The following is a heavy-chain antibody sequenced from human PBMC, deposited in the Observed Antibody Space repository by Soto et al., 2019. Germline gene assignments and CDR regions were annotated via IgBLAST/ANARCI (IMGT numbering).Heavy chain of an antibody. V-gene: IGHV3-30-3*01. CDR1: GFTFSSYA. CDR2: ISYDGSNK. Sequence: QVQLVESGGGVVQPGRSLRLSCAASGFTFSSYAMHWVRQAPGKGLEWVAVISYDGSNKYYADSVKGRFTISRDNSKNTLYLQMNSLRAEDTAVYYCARADAVPIYGMDVWGQGTTVTVSS. D-gene: IGHD2-2*01. CDR3: ARADAVPIYGMDV. J-gene: IGHJ6*02.